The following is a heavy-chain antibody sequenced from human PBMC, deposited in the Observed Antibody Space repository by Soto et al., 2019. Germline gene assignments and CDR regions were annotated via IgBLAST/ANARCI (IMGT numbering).Heavy chain of an antibody. CDR3: ARDYVTLYTSGWYSDY. V-gene: IGHV3-21*01. Sequence: GGLMRLSCGAAEVTSSTYSMNWDRKDPGKGLEWVSSISSSSSYKYYADSVEGRFTISRDNAKNSLYLQMNSLRAEDTAVYYCARDYVTLYTSGWYSDYWGQGTPVTVSS. D-gene: IGHD6-19*01. J-gene: IGHJ4*02. CDR1: EVTSSTYS. CDR2: ISSSSSYK.